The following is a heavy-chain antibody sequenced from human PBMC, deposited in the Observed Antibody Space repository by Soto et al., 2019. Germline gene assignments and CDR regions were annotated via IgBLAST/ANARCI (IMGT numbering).Heavy chain of an antibody. J-gene: IGHJ6*03. CDR1: GFTFSSYA. CDR3: AKGGYDVYYYYYYYMDV. D-gene: IGHD5-12*01. Sequence: GGSMRLSSAASGFTFSSYAMSWVRQAPGKGLEWVSAISGSGGSTYYADSVKGRFTISRDNSKNTLYLQMNSLRAEDTAVYYCAKGGYDVYYYYYYYMDVWGKGTTVTVSS. CDR2: ISGSGGST. V-gene: IGHV3-23*01.